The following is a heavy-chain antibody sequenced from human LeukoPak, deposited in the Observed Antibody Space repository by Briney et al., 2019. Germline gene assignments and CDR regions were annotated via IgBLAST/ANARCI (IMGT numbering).Heavy chain of an antibody. J-gene: IGHJ4*02. CDR2: ISAYNGNT. CDR3: ARDGALIAARPDY. V-gene: IGHV1-18*04. Sequence: ASVKVSCTASGYTFTGYYMHWVRQAPGQGLEWMGWISAYNGNTNYAQKLQGRVTMTTDTSTSTAYMELRSLRSDDTAVYYCARDGALIAARPDYWGQGTLVTVSS. D-gene: IGHD6-6*01. CDR1: GYTFTGYY.